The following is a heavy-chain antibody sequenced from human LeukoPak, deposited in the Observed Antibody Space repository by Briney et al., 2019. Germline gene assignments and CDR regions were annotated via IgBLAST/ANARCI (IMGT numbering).Heavy chain of an antibody. CDR1: GGSFSGYY. CDR2: INHSGST. Sequence: SETLSLTCAVYGGSFSGYYWSWIRQPPGKGLEWIGEINHSGSTNYNPSLKSRVTISVDTSKNQFSLKLSSVTAADTAVYYCASLGVSAAGEYYFDYWGQGTLVTVSS. CDR3: ASLGVSAAGEYYFDY. D-gene: IGHD6-13*01. V-gene: IGHV4-34*01. J-gene: IGHJ4*02.